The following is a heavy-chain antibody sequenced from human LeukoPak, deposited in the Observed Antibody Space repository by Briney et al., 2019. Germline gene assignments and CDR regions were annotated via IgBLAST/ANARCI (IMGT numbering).Heavy chain of an antibody. CDR1: GYTFTGYY. CDR2: INPNSGGT. V-gene: IGHV1-2*02. Sequence: ASVKVSCKASGYTFTGYYMHWVRQAPGQGLEWMGWINPNSGGTNYAQEFQGRVTMTRDTSISTAYMKQSRLRSDDTAVYYCARDRVVVAATLGNDYWGQGTLVTVSS. D-gene: IGHD2-15*01. CDR3: ARDRVVVAATLGNDY. J-gene: IGHJ4*02.